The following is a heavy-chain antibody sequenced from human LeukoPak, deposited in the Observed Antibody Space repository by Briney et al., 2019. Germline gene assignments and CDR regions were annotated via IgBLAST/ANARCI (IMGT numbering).Heavy chain of an antibody. CDR3: SKTNGDYYDTYGCYNDY. V-gene: IGHV3-23*01. CDR1: GFMFISYA. J-gene: IGHJ4*02. Sequence: GGSLRLSCAASGFMFISYAMSWVRQAPGKGLEWVSGITSGGDTYYADSVRGRFTITRDNSKNTLYLRMNSLRAEDTAVYYCSKTNGDYYDTYGCYNDYWGQGALVTVSS. CDR2: ITSGGDT. D-gene: IGHD3-22*01.